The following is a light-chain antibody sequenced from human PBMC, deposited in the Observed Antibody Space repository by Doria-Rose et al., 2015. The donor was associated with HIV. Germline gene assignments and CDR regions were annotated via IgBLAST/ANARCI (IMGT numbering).Light chain of an antibody. J-gene: IGKJ1*01. Sequence: TQSPGTLSLSPGERATLSCRASQSSSSTYLAWYQQKPGQVPSLLIYDASARATGIPDRFSASVSGTDFTLTVNRLEPEDFALYYRHQYGTSWTFGQGTKVEI. CDR1: QSSSSTY. V-gene: IGKV3-20*01. CDR3: HQYGTSWT. CDR2: DAS.